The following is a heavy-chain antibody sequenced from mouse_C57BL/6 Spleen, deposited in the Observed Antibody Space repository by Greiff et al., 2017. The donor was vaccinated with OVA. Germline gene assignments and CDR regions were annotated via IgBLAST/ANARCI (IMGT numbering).Heavy chain of an antibody. J-gene: IGHJ2*01. V-gene: IGHV1-69*01. Sequence: QVQLQQPGAELVMPGASVKLSCKASGYTFTSYWMHWVKQRPGQGLEWIGEIDPSDSYTNYNQKFKGKATLTVDKSSSTAYMQLSSLTSEDSAVYYCARRGRTGTGFDYWGQGTTLTVSS. CDR1: GYTFTSYW. D-gene: IGHD4-1*01. CDR3: ARRGRTGTGFDY. CDR2: IDPSDSYT.